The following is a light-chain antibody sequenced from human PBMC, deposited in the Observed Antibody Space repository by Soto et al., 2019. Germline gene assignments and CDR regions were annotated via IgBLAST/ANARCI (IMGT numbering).Light chain of an antibody. Sequence: EIGLTQSPGTLSLSPGDRATLSCRASQSVSSSYLAWYQQKPGQAPSLLIYGASNRATGIPDRFSGGGSGTDFTLTISRLEPVDFAVYYCQQYGKSAMFTFGQGTKLEIK. CDR1: QSVSSSY. CDR3: QQYGKSAMFT. V-gene: IGKV3-20*01. CDR2: GAS. J-gene: IGKJ2*01.